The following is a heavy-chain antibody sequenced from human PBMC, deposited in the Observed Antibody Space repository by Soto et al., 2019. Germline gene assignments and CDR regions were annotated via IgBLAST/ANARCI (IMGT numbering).Heavy chain of an antibody. Sequence: ASVKVSCKASGYTFTGYYMHWVRQAPGQGLEWMGWINPNSGGTNYAQKFQGRVTMTRDTSISTAYMELSRLRSDDTAVYYCARALITIFGVVKPLYGMDVWGRGTTVTSP. CDR1: GYTFTGYY. D-gene: IGHD3-3*01. CDR3: ARALITIFGVVKPLYGMDV. J-gene: IGHJ6*02. CDR2: INPNSGGT. V-gene: IGHV1-2*02.